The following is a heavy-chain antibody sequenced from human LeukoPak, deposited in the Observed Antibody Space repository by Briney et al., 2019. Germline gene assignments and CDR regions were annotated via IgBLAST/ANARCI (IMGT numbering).Heavy chain of an antibody. CDR3: ARAGDSSGYYKGPFDY. J-gene: IGHJ4*02. Sequence: ASVKVSCKASGYTFTSYGISWVRQAPGQGLEWMGWISAYNGNTNYAQKLQGRVTMTTDTSTSTAYMELRSLRSDDTAVYYCARAGDSSGYYKGPFDYWGQGTLVTVSS. CDR2: ISAYNGNT. CDR1: GYTFTSYG. D-gene: IGHD3-22*01. V-gene: IGHV1-18*01.